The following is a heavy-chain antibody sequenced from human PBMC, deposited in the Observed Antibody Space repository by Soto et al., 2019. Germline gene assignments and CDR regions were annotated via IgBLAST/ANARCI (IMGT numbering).Heavy chain of an antibody. CDR3: AKEGSSYYDMDV. CDR1: GFAFSAYG. V-gene: IGHV3-23*01. D-gene: IGHD2-2*01. CDR2: ISGTGGST. J-gene: IGHJ6*02. Sequence: GGSLRLSCAASGFAFSAYGMNWVRQAPGKGLEWVSVISGTGGSTKYADSVKGRVTISRDNSEKTLYLQMNSLRAEDTAVYYCAKEGSSYYDMDVWGQGASVTVSS.